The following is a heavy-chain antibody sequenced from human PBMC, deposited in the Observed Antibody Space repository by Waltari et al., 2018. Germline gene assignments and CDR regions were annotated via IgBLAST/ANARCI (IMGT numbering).Heavy chain of an antibody. V-gene: IGHV4-4*07. Sequence: QVQLQESGPGLVKPSETLSLTCAVSGAPISRYCWSWIRQPAGKGLEWIGRICLRGNTDYNPSVEGRVTVALGTSMNHFYLDLTSVTAADTAVYYCAKGTGDYGGAYDVFDIWGQGTAVSVSS. J-gene: IGHJ3*02. D-gene: IGHD3-10*01. CDR3: AKGTGDYGGAYDVFDI. CDR1: GAPISRYC. CDR2: ICLRGNT.